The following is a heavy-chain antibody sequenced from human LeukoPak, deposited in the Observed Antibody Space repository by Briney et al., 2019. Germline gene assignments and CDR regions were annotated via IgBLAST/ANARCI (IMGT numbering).Heavy chain of an antibody. CDR1: GGSISSYY. D-gene: IGHD3-10*01. V-gene: IGHV4-59*01. Sequence: SETLSLTCTVSGGSISSYYWSWIRQPPGKGLEWIGYIYYSGSTNYNPSLKSRVTISVDTSKNQFSLKLSSVTAADTAVYYCARLGYYGSGSYFYDSYFDYWGQGTLVTVSS. J-gene: IGHJ4*02. CDR3: ARLGYYGSGSYFYDSYFDY. CDR2: IYYSGST.